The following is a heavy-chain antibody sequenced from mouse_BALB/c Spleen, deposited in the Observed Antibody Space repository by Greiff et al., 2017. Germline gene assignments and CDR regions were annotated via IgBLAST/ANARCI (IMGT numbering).Heavy chain of an antibody. CDR2: ISTYYGDA. CDR1: GYTFTDYA. D-gene: IGHD2-14*01. Sequence: VQLKESGAELVRPGVSVKISCKGSGYTFTDYAMHWVKQSHAKSLEWIGVISTYYGDASYNQKFKGKATMTVDKSSSTAYMELARLTSEDSAIYYCARDYRYDRTWFAYWGQGTLVTVSA. V-gene: IGHV1S137*01. CDR3: ARDYRYDRTWFAY. J-gene: IGHJ3*01.